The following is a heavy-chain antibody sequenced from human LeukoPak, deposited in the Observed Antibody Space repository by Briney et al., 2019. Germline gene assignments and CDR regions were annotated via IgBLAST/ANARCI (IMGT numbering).Heavy chain of an antibody. D-gene: IGHD3-16*01. CDR3: AKGGGGVLAS. CDR1: GFTFSSYA. Sequence: PGGSLRLSCAASGFTFSSYAMSWVRQAPGKGLEWVPAISGSGDSTYYADSVKGRFTISRDNSKNTLSLQMNSLKADDTAVYYCAKGGGGVLASWGQGTLVTVSS. CDR2: ISGSGDST. J-gene: IGHJ4*02. V-gene: IGHV3-23*01.